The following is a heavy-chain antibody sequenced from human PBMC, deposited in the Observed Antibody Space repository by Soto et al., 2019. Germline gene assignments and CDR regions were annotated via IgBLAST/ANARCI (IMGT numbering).Heavy chain of an antibody. Sequence: GASVKVSCKASGYTFTSYGISWVRQAPGQGLEWMGWISAYNGNTNYAQKLQGRVTMTTDTSTSTAYMELRSLRSDDTAVYYCARSIEHCTNGVCYTLYFDLWGRGTLVTVSS. D-gene: IGHD2-8*01. CDR3: ARSIEHCTNGVCYTLYFDL. J-gene: IGHJ2*01. CDR1: GYTFTSYG. V-gene: IGHV1-18*04. CDR2: ISAYNGNT.